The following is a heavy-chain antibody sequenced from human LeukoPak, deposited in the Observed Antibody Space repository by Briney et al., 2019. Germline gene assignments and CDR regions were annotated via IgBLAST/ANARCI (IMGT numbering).Heavy chain of an antibody. CDR2: QTSNSDHT. CDR3: GRDPNGNYIGAFEF. D-gene: IGHD1-7*01. V-gene: IGHV3-23*01. Sequence: GESLRLSCTGSGFAFSAYAMTWVRQVPGKGLEWVSSQTSNSDHTSYADSVRGRFTMSRDNSKNSLYLQMNNLRAEDTATYYCGRDPNGNYIGAFEFWGQGTFVTVSS. CDR1: GFAFSAYA. J-gene: IGHJ3*01.